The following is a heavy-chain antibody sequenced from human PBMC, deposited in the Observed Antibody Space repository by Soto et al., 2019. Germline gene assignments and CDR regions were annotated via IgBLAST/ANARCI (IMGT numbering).Heavy chain of an antibody. Sequence: APVKVSCKASGYTFTGYYMHWVRQAPGQRLEWMGWINPNSGGTNYAQKFQGWVTMTRDTSISTAYMELSRLRSDDTAVYYCARDPSSSWTSQDPNYGMDVWGQGTTVTVSS. V-gene: IGHV1-2*04. CDR1: GYTFTGYY. CDR3: ARDPSSSWTSQDPNYGMDV. J-gene: IGHJ6*02. CDR2: INPNSGGT. D-gene: IGHD6-13*01.